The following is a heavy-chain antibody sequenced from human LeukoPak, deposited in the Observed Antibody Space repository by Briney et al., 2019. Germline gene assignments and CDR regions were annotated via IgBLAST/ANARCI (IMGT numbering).Heavy chain of an antibody. CDR2: ISRSSGSSI. V-gene: IGHV3-48*03. J-gene: IGHJ4*02. Sequence: GGSLRLSCAASGFTFSNYEMNWVRQAPGKGLEWVSYISRSSGSSIYYADSVKGRFTISRDNAKNSLYLQMNSLRAEDTAVYYCARDSSGWYYLDYWGQGILVTVSS. D-gene: IGHD6-19*01. CDR3: ARDSSGWYYLDY. CDR1: GFTFSNYE.